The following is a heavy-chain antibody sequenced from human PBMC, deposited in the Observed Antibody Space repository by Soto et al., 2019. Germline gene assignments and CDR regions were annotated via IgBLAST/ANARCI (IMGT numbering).Heavy chain of an antibody. V-gene: IGHV3-66*01. J-gene: IGHJ6*03. Sequence: EVQLVESGGGLVQPGGSLRLSCAAYGFTVSSNYMSWVRQAPGKGLEWVSLMQSGGSTYYAGSVKGRFTISRDNSKNTLFLQMNSLRAEDTAVYYCAREDVHCSGGRCYGVHMDVWGNGTTVTVSS. CDR3: AREDVHCSGGRCYGVHMDV. CDR2: MQSGGST. CDR1: GFTVSSNY. D-gene: IGHD2-15*01.